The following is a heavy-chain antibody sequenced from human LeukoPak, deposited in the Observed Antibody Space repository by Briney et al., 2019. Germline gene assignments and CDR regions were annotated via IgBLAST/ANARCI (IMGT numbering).Heavy chain of an antibody. CDR3: ARAPHVRQQQLVLYY. CDR2: INPNSGGT. V-gene: IGHV1-2*02. CDR1: GYTFTGYY. Sequence: ASVKVSCKASGYTFTGYYMHWVRQAPGQGLEWMGWINPNSGGTNYAQKFQGRVTMARDTSISTAYMELSRLRSDDTAVYYCARAPHVRQQQLVLYYWGQGTLVTVSS. J-gene: IGHJ4*02. D-gene: IGHD6-13*01.